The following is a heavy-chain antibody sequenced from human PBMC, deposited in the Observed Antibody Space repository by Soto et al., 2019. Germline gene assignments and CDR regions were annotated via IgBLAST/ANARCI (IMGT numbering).Heavy chain of an antibody. CDR1: GFIVSSYP. D-gene: IGHD3-3*01. V-gene: IGHV3-23*01. J-gene: IGHJ4*02. CDR2: ISGSGGTA. CDR3: AKARSTTLFDVVSLFDY. Sequence: PWCSLRLCGASSGFIVSSYPMSLLQQSPGKRLECVSTISGSGGTAYYADSVKGRFTISRDNSKNTLYLQMNSLRAEDTAVYYCAKARSTTLFDVVSLFDYWGQGPLVTSPQ.